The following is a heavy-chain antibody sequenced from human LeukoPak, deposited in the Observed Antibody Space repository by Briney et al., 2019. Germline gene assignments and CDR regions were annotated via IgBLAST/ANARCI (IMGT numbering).Heavy chain of an antibody. Sequence: GGSLRLSCAASGFTFSSYWMSWVRQAPGKGLEWVAVISYDGSNKYYADSVKGRFTISRDNSKNTLYLQMNSLRAEDTAVYYCAKSYYYDSSGQMYYFDYWGQGTLVTVSS. CDR3: AKSYYYDSSGQMYYFDY. CDR1: GFTFSSYW. V-gene: IGHV3-30*18. D-gene: IGHD3-22*01. J-gene: IGHJ4*02. CDR2: ISYDGSNK.